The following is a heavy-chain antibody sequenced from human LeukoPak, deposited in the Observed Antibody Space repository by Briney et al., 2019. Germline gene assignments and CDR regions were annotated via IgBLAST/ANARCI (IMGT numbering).Heavy chain of an antibody. CDR3: ARDEVTTPRD. Sequence: GGSLRLSCAASGFTFSSYSMNWVRQAPGKGLEWVSYISSSSSTIYYADSVKGRFTISRDNAKNSLYLQMHSLRAEDTAVYYCARDEVTTPRDWGQGTLVTVSS. CDR1: GFTFSSYS. D-gene: IGHD4-17*01. V-gene: IGHV3-48*01. J-gene: IGHJ4*02. CDR2: ISSSSSTI.